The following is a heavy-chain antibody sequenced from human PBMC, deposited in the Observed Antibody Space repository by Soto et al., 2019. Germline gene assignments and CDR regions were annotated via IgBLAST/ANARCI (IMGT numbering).Heavy chain of an antibody. D-gene: IGHD4-17*01. J-gene: IGHJ4*02. CDR2: ITSRGST. Sequence: SETLSLTCAVSGGSIIDYTWSWILQPPGKQLEWIAYITSRGSTVFNPSLRSRVTISVDPSKNEVYLRLGSVTAADTAIYYCARNFFNDDSPRRNLPLVFFDHWGLGALVTVSS. CDR1: GGSIIDYT. V-gene: IGHV4-59*01. CDR3: ARNFFNDDSPRRNLPLVFFDH.